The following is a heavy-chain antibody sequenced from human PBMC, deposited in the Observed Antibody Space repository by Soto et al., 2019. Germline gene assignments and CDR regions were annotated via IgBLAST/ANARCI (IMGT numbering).Heavy chain of an antibody. CDR3: ARDYVYGPTRPGRFDY. Sequence: SETLSLTCAVSGYSISSGYYWGWIRQSPGKGLEWIGSLYHSASTYYNPSLKSRVTLSVDTSKNQFSLTLTSVTAADTAVYFCARDYVYGPTRPGRFDYWGQGTLVTVPQ. V-gene: IGHV4-38-2*02. D-gene: IGHD3-10*01. J-gene: IGHJ4*02. CDR1: GYSISSGYY. CDR2: LYHSAST.